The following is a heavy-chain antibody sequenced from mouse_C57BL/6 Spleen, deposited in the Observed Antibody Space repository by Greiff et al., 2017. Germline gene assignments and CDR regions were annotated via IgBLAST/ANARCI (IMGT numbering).Heavy chain of an antibody. CDR1: GYAFSSSW. Sequence: VQLQQSGPELVKPGASVKISCKASGYAFSSSWMNWVKQRPGKGLEWIGRIYPGDGDTNYNGKFKGKATLTADKSSSTAYMQLSSLTSEGSAVYFCASYYYGLGDAMDYWGQGTSVTVSS. CDR2: IYPGDGDT. V-gene: IGHV1-82*01. CDR3: ASYYYGLGDAMDY. J-gene: IGHJ4*01. D-gene: IGHD1-1*01.